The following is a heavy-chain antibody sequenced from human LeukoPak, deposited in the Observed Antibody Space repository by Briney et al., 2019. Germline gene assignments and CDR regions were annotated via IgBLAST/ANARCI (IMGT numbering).Heavy chain of an antibody. V-gene: IGHV4-39*01. J-gene: IGHJ6*03. Sequence: PSETLSLTCTVSGDSIRGSNHYWGWVRQPPGKGLEWIGNVYYSGTTYYNPSLESRVTLSVDTSKNQFSLKLTSVTAADTAVYHCARLGGMVIMPYNYYMDAWGKGTTVIVSS. CDR2: VYYSGTT. CDR1: GDSIRGSNHY. D-gene: IGHD3-3*01. CDR3: ARLGGMVIMPYNYYMDA.